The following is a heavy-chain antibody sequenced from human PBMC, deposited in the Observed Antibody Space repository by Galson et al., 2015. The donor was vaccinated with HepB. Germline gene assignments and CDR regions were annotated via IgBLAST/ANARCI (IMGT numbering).Heavy chain of an antibody. CDR3: AKDSLVDYFGSGTLWAFDI. Sequence: SLRLSCAASGFTFSRYAMNWVRQAPGKGLEWVSSISADGGGTYFADSVKGRFTISRDNSKNTMSLQMNNLRAGDTAVYYCAKDSLVDYFGSGTLWAFDIWGQGTMVTVSS. V-gene: IGHV3-23*01. D-gene: IGHD3-10*01. CDR2: ISADGGGT. CDR1: GFTFSRYA. J-gene: IGHJ3*02.